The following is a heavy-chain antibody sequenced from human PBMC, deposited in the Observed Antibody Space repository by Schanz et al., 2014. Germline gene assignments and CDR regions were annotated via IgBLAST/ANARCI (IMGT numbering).Heavy chain of an antibody. CDR2: IGGSGSDT. CDR3: AKKGGDYGSGSYQRIDD. D-gene: IGHD3-10*01. J-gene: IGHJ4*02. Sequence: EVQLLESGGGLVQPGGSLRLSCEASGFTFSSFAMSLVRQAPGKGLEWVSYIGGSGSDTYYADSVRGRFTISRDNSKNMLYLQMNSLRADDTAVYYCAKKGGDYGSGSYQRIDDWGQGTLVTVSS. V-gene: IGHV3-23*01. CDR1: GFTFSSFA.